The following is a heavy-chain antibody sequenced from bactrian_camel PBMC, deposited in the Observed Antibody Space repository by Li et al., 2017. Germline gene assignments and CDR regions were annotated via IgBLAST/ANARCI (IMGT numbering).Heavy chain of an antibody. CDR1: GHNGDNYC. CDR2: IRTDGTT. J-gene: IGHJ4*01. D-gene: IGHD3*01. V-gene: IGHV3S56*01. Sequence: HVQLVESGGGTVQAGGSLTLSCVVSGHNGDNYCMAWFRQAPGKEREFVSFIRTDGTTGYADSVKGRFTISRDNAKDTLYLQMNSLKIEDTAVYYCALGSSRQATMTARGKGTQVTVS.